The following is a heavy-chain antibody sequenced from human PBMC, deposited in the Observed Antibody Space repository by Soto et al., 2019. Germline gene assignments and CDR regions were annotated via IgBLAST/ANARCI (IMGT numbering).Heavy chain of an antibody. CDR3: AKDRVSAAGPYYFDY. Sequence: GGSLRLSCVASGFTFSSYAMSWVRQAPGRGLGWVSTISGSGGGTYYADSVKGRFTISRDNSKNTLYLQMNSLRAEDTAVYYCAKDRVSAAGPYYFDYWGQGTLVTVSS. V-gene: IGHV3-23*01. J-gene: IGHJ4*02. D-gene: IGHD6-13*01. CDR2: ISGSGGGT. CDR1: GFTFSSYA.